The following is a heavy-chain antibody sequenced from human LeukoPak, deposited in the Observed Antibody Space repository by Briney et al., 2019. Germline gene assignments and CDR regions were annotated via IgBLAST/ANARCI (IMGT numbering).Heavy chain of an antibody. V-gene: IGHV4-61*08. CDR3: ARECGGDCPLDAFDI. CDR2: IYCSGST. Sequence: SETLSLTCAVSGGSISSGGYSWSWIRQPPGKGLEWFGYIYCSGSTNYNPSLKSRVTISVDTSKIQFSLKLSSVTAADTAVYYCARECGGDCPLDAFDIWGQGTMVTVSS. D-gene: IGHD2-21*02. J-gene: IGHJ3*02. CDR1: GGSISSGGYS.